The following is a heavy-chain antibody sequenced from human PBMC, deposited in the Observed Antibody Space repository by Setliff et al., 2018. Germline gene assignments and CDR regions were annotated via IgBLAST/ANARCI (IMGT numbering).Heavy chain of an antibody. CDR2: IYTGEETT. CDR1: GFTFRSSA. D-gene: IGHD3-16*02. CDR3: AKSPVRFGIVIVIPSYFDS. V-gene: IGHV3-23*03. Sequence: GESLKISCAASGFTFRSSAMNWVRQAPGKGLEWVSVIYTGEETTYYADSVKGRFTVSRDNAKNTLFLQMNDLRAEDTAIYYCAKSPVRFGIVIVIPSYFDSWGPGTLVTVS. J-gene: IGHJ4*02.